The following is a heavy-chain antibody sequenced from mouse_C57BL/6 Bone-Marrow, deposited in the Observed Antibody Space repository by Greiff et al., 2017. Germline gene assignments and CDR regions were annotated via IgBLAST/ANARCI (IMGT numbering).Heavy chain of an antibody. CDR3: ARDDYYGSSYPFAY. J-gene: IGHJ3*01. CDR1: GFTFSSYA. D-gene: IGHD1-1*01. CDR2: ISDGGSYT. Sequence: EVKLVESGGGLVKPGGSLKLSCAASGFTFSSYAMSWVRQTPEKRLEWVATISDGGSYTYYPDNVKGRFTISRDNAKNNLYLQMSHLKSEDTAMYYCARDDYYGSSYPFAYWGQGTLVTVAA. V-gene: IGHV5-4*01.